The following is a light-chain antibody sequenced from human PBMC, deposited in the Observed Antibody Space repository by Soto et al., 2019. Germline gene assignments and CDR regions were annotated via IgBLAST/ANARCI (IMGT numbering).Light chain of an antibody. CDR1: QSVSSSY. J-gene: IGKJ5*01. V-gene: IGKV3-20*01. Sequence: EIVLTQSPGTLSLSPGEKTTHSCRASQSVSSSYLACYQQKPGQAPRLLIYGASSRATGIPDRFSGSGSGTDFTLTISRLEPEDFAVYYCQQYGSSPPITFGQGTRLEIK. CDR2: GAS. CDR3: QQYGSSPPIT.